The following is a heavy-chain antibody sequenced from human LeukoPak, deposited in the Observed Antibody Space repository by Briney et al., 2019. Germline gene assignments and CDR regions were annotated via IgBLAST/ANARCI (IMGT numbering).Heavy chain of an antibody. CDR3: ARDPFHLLILFDH. CDR2: ISNDGNKK. CDR1: GFPFSTYA. J-gene: IGHJ4*02. V-gene: IGHV3-30-3*01. D-gene: IGHD2/OR15-2a*01. Sequence: GRSLRLSCAASGFPFSTYAMHWVRQAPGKGLEWVALISNDGNKKYYADSVKGRFTVSRDNSKNTLFLQMNSLRTEDTAVYYCARDPFHLLILFDHWGQGTLVAVSS.